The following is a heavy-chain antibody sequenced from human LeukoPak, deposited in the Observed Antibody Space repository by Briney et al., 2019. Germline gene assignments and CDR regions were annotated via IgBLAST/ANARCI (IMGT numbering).Heavy chain of an antibody. CDR3: ARHAGGAGGWFDP. J-gene: IGHJ5*02. CDR2: IYYSGST. CDR1: GGSISSYY. Sequence: SETLSLTCTVSGGSISSYYWSWIRQPPGEGLEWIGYIYYSGSTNYNPSLKSRVTISVDTSKNQFSLKLSSVTAADTAVYYCARHAGGAGGWFDPWGQGTLVTVSS. D-gene: IGHD2-8*02. V-gene: IGHV4-59*08.